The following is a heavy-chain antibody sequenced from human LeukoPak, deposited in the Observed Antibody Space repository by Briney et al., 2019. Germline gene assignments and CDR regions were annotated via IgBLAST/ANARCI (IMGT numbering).Heavy chain of an antibody. CDR3: ARIAVAGIFDY. Sequence: SETLSLTCTASGGSISNYYWSWIRQPPGKGLEWIGYISYSGSTNYTPSLKSRVTISVDTSKNQFSLKLSSVTAADTAVYYCARIAVAGIFDYWGQGTLVTVSS. J-gene: IGHJ4*02. V-gene: IGHV4-59*01. CDR2: ISYSGST. CDR1: GGSISNYY. D-gene: IGHD6-19*01.